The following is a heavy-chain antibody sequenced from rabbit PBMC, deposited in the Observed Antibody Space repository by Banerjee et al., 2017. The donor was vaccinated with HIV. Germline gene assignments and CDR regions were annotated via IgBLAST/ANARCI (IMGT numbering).Heavy chain of an antibody. D-gene: IGHD2-1*01. CDR2: ISGASGKT. Sequence: QEQLVESGGDLVKPGASLTLTCTASGFTISGYYWICWVRQAPGKGLERTACISGASGKTDCASWAKDRFTISKTSSTTVTLQMTSLTAADTATYFCARYGDSSAPMWGQGTLVTVS. V-gene: IGHV1S45*01. CDR3: ARYGDSSAPM. J-gene: IGHJ4*01. CDR1: GFTISGYYW.